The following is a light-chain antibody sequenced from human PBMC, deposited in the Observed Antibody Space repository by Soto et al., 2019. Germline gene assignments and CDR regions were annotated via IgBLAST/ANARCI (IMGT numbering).Light chain of an antibody. CDR3: QNYNGAPWT. CDR2: AAS. CDR1: QGISTY. J-gene: IGKJ1*01. Sequence: DIQMMQSPSSLSASVGDRVTITCQASQGISTYLVWYQQKPGTVPKLLIFAASTLQSGVPSRFSGSGSGTDFTLTISSLQPEDVGTYYCQNYNGAPWTFGQGTKVEIK. V-gene: IGKV1-27*01.